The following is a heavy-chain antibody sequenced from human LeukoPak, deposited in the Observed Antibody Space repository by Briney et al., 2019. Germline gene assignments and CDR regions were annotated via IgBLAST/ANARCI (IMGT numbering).Heavy chain of an antibody. CDR1: GYTFTSYG. CDR3: ATAQYSSGWIGY. D-gene: IGHD6-19*01. Sequence: ASVKVSCKASGYTFTSYGISWVRQAPGQGLEWMGWISAYNGNTKYARKLQGRVTMTTDTSTGTAYMELRSLRSDDTAVYYCATAQYSSGWIGYWGQGTLVTVSS. J-gene: IGHJ4*02. V-gene: IGHV1-18*01. CDR2: ISAYNGNT.